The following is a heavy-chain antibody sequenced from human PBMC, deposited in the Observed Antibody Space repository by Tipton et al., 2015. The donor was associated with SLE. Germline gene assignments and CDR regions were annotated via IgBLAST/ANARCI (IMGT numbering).Heavy chain of an antibody. CDR2: ISAYNGNT. Sequence: QVQLVQSGAEVKKPGASVKVSCKASRYTFTGYYMHWVRQAPGQGLEWMGWISAYNGNTNYAQKLQGRVTMTTDTSTSTVYMELRSLRSDDTAVYYCARGRWEWGYFDLWGRGTLVTVSS. CDR1: RYTFTGYY. V-gene: IGHV1-18*04. J-gene: IGHJ2*01. CDR3: ARGRWEWGYFDL. D-gene: IGHD1-26*01.